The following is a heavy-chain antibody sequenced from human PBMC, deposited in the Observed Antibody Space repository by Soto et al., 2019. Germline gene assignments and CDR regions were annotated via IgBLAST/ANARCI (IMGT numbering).Heavy chain of an antibody. D-gene: IGHD1-26*01. Sequence: SETLYLTCTVSGDSISTSSSYYWGWIRQPPGKGLEWIGSIYYSGSTYYNPSLKSRVTISVDTSKNQFSLRLSSVTAADTAVYYCARKYRGSMVLDYWGQGTLVTVSS. V-gene: IGHV4-39*07. CDR3: ARKYRGSMVLDY. CDR1: GDSISTSSSYY. J-gene: IGHJ4*02. CDR2: IYYSGST.